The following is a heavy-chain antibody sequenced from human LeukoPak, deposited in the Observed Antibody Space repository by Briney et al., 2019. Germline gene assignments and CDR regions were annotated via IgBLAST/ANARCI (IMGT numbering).Heavy chain of an antibody. J-gene: IGHJ4*02. CDR2: IKQDGSEK. D-gene: IGHD2-15*01. CDR1: GFTFSSYD. CDR3: ARARYCSSGSCYVDY. V-gene: IGHV3-7*04. Sequence: GGSLRLSCAASGFTFSSYDMHWVRQAPGKGLEWVANIKQDGSEKYYVDSVKGRFTISRDNAKNSLYLQMNSLRAEDTAVYYCARARYCSSGSCYVDYWGQGTLVTVSS.